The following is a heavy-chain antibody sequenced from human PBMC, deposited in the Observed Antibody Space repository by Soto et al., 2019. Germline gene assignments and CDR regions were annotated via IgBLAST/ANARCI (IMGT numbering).Heavy chain of an antibody. CDR2: IIPIFGTA. D-gene: IGHD1-26*01. CDR1: GGTFSSYS. V-gene: IGHV1-69*01. CDR3: ARAGGRHSGGIDY. J-gene: IGHJ4*02. Sequence: QVQLVQSGAEVKKPGSSVKVSCKASGGTFSSYSINWVRQAPGQGLEWMGEIIPIFGTANYAQKFQGRVTITADQSTSTAYMELSSLITEDTAVYYCARAGGRHSGGIDYWGQGTLVTVSS.